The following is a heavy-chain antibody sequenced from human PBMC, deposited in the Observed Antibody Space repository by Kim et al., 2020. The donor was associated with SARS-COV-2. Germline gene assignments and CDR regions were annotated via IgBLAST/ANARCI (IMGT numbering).Heavy chain of an antibody. CDR2: IKQDGSEK. CDR1: GFTFSNYW. Sequence: GGSLRLSCAASGFTFSNYWMSWVRQAPGKGLEWVANIKQDGSEKYYVDSVKGRFTISRDNAKNSLYLQMNSLRAEDTAVYYCASGRLSYGMDVWGQGTTVTVSS. J-gene: IGHJ6*02. V-gene: IGHV3-7*01. D-gene: IGHD2-15*01. CDR3: ASGRLSYGMDV.